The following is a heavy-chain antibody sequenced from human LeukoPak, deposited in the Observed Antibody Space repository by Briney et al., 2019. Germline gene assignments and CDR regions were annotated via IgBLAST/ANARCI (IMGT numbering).Heavy chain of an antibody. V-gene: IGHV4-4*07. Sequence: SETLSLTCTVSGGSISSYYWSWIRQPAGKGLECIGPIYTTGNTNYNPSPKSRVTMSVDTSKNQFSLKLSSVTAADTAVYYCARYGCSGGSCYPGSWFDPWGQGTLVTVSS. J-gene: IGHJ5*02. CDR1: GGSISSYY. CDR3: ARYGCSGGSCYPGSWFDP. CDR2: IYTTGNT. D-gene: IGHD2-15*01.